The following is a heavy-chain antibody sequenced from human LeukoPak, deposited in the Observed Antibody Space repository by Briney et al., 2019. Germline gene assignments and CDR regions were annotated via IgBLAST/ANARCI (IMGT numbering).Heavy chain of an antibody. V-gene: IGHV4-39*01. Sequence: SQTLSLTCIVSGASISSGSYYWSWIRQPPGKGLEWIGSIYYSGSTYYNPSLKSRVTISVDTSKNQFSLKLSSVTAADTAVYYCARQWSWEAAGFDYWGQGTLVTVSS. CDR1: GASISSGSYY. CDR3: ARQWSWEAAGFDY. D-gene: IGHD6-13*01. J-gene: IGHJ4*02. CDR2: IYYSGST.